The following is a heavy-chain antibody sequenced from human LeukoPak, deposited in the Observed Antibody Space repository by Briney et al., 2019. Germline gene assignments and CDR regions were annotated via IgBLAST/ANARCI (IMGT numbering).Heavy chain of an antibody. J-gene: IGHJ2*01. CDR3: ARGDWYFDL. V-gene: IGHV4-61*08. CDR2: IYYSGST. CDR1: GVSVSSRGYY. Sequence: SETLSLTCIVSGVSVSSRGYYWSWIRQPPGKGLEWIGYIYYSGSTNYNPSLKSRVTISVDTSKNQFSLKLSSVTAADTAVYYCARGDWYFDLWGRGTLVTVSS.